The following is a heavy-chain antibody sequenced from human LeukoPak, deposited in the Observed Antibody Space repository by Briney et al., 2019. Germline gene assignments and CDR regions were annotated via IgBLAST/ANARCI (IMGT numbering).Heavy chain of an antibody. CDR3: ARGPTMVRGIFDY. V-gene: IGHV3-7*01. J-gene: IGHJ4*02. CDR1: GFTFSSYW. D-gene: IGHD3-10*01. CDR2: IKQDGSEK. Sequence: GGSLRLSCAASGFTFSSYWMSWVRQAPGKGLEGVANIKQDGSEKYYVDSVKGRFTISRDNAKNSLYLQMNSLRAEDTAVYYCARGPTMVRGIFDYWGQGTLVTVSS.